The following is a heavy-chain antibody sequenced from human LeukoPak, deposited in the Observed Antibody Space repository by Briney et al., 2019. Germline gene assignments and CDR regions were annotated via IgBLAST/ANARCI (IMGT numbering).Heavy chain of an antibody. J-gene: IGHJ4*02. CDR1: GGTFSSYA. Sequence: ASVKVSCKASGGTFSSYAISWVRQAPGQGLGWRGGIIPIFGTANYEQKFQARVTITADKSTSTAYMELSSLRTEDTAVYYCASGWGVEAVQLDYWGQGTLVTVSS. CDR3: ASGWGVEAVQLDY. CDR2: IIPIFGTA. V-gene: IGHV1-69*06. D-gene: IGHD2-15*01.